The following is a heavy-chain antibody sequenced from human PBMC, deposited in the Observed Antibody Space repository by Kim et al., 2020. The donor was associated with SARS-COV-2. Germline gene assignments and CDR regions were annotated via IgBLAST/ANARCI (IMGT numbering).Heavy chain of an antibody. J-gene: IGHJ4*02. V-gene: IGHV3-9*01. Sequence: GGSLRLSCAASGFTFDDYAMHWVRQAPGKGLEWVSGISWNSGSIGYADSVKGRFTISRDNAKNSLYLQMNSLRAEDTALYYCAKGGYSYAHGIDYWGQGTLVTVSS. CDR3: AKGGYSYAHGIDY. D-gene: IGHD5-18*01. CDR2: ISWNSGSI. CDR1: GFTFDDYA.